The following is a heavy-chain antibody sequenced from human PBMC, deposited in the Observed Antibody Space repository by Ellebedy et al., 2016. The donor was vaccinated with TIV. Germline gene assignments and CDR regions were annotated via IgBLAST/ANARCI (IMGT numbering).Heavy chain of an antibody. CDR3: AHSNNHHLAVNFDY. Sequence: SGPTLVKPTQTLTLTCTFSGFSLSTSGVGVGWIRQPPGKALEWLALIYWDDDKLYSPSLQSRLTITKDTSKNQVVLTMTNMDPLDTATYYCAHSNNHHLAVNFDYWGQGTPVTVSS. CDR2: IYWDDDK. D-gene: IGHD1-14*01. CDR1: GFSLSTSGVG. J-gene: IGHJ4*02. V-gene: IGHV2-5*02.